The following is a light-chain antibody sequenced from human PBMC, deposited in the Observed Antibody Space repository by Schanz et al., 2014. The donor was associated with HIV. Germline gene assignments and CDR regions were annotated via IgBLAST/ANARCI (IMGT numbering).Light chain of an antibody. Sequence: IQLTQSPSTLSASVGDRVTITCRASQSIGNSLAWYQQKPGRAPKLLIYKASTLEPGVPSTFSGSGSATEFTLTISSLQPDDFATYYCQQYKSSPRTFGQGTKVEIK. CDR1: QSIGNS. V-gene: IGKV1-5*03. CDR3: QQYKSSPRT. J-gene: IGKJ1*01. CDR2: KAS.